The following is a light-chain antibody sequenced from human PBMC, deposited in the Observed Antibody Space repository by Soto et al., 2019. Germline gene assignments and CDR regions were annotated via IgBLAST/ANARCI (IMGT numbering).Light chain of an antibody. CDR2: GAS. Sequence: EIGRTQSPATLSVSPGERVTLSCRASQSVSSNFAWYQQKPGQAPSLLIYGASTRPTDIPARFSGSGSGTAFTLTISRLQSEDFAVYYCKQYNTWPPYTFGQGTQLEIK. CDR3: KQYNTWPPYT. V-gene: IGKV3-15*01. CDR1: QSVSSN. J-gene: IGKJ2*01.